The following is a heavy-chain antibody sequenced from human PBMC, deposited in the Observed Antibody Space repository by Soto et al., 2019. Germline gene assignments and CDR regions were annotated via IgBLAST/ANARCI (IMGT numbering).Heavy chain of an antibody. V-gene: IGHV1-3*01. J-gene: IGHJ4*02. CDR2: INAGNGDT. CDR1: GYTFTRCA. D-gene: IGHD2-21*02. CDR3: ARTSYLSGDPGPIYFDY. Sequence: ASVKVSCKAAGYTFTRCAMHWVRQAPGQRPEWMGWINAGNGDTKYSEKLQGRVTFTRDTSASTTYMELSSLRSEDTAVYYCARTSYLSGDPGPIYFDYWGQGTPVTVSP.